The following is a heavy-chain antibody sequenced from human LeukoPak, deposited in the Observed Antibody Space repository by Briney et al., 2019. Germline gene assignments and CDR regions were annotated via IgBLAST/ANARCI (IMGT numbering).Heavy chain of an antibody. CDR1: GYTFTSHG. CDR3: ARGPRAAADDY. Sequence: GASVKVSCKASGYTFTSHGISWVRQAPGQGLEWMGWISAYNGITDYARKLQGRVTITRDTSASTAYMELSSLTSEDTAVYYCARGPRAAADDYWGQGTLVTVSS. CDR2: ISAYNGIT. V-gene: IGHV1-18*01. D-gene: IGHD6-13*01. J-gene: IGHJ4*02.